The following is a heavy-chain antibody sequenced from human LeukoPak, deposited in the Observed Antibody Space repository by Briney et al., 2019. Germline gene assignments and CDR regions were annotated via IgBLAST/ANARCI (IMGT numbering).Heavy chain of an antibody. J-gene: IGHJ4*02. CDR3: ARDRMGATPNFDY. V-gene: IGHV1-69*04. CDR2: IIPILGIA. D-gene: IGHD1-26*01. CDR1: GGTFNSYT. Sequence: VASVKVSCKASGGTFNSYTISWVRQAPGQGLEWMGRIIPILGIANYAQKFRGRVTITADKSTSTAYMELSSLRSEDTAVYYCARDRMGATPNFDYWGQGTLATVSS.